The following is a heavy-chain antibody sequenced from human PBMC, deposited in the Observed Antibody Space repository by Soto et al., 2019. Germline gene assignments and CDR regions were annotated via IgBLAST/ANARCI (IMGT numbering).Heavy chain of an antibody. D-gene: IGHD6-6*01. J-gene: IGHJ4*02. Sequence: SETLSLTCAVYGESFSGYYWTWIRQPPGKGLEWIGEINHSGSSNYNPSLKSRVSISIDTSENQFSLRLSSVTAADTAVYYCARGSIPPRGVLGYWGQGTQVTVSS. CDR1: GESFSGYY. CDR2: INHSGSS. CDR3: ARGSIPPRGVLGY. V-gene: IGHV4-34*01.